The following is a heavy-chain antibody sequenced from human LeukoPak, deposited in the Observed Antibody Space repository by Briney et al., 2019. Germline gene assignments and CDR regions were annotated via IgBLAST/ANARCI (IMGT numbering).Heavy chain of an antibody. D-gene: IGHD4-23*01. CDR2: ISGSGYTT. J-gene: IGHJ4*02. CDR3: AKEGAASYDGGHQSPAFDS. CDR1: GFSFA. V-gene: IGHV3-23*01. Sequence: GGTLRLSCAASGFSFAMTWVRLAPGKGLEWVSTISGSGYTTDYADPVKGRFSISRDNSKNTLYLLMNSLRREDTALYFCAKEGAASYDGGHQSPAFDSWGQGTRVTVSS.